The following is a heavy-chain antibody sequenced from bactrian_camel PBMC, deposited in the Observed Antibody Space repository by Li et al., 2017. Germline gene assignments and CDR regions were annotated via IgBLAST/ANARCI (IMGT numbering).Heavy chain of an antibody. V-gene: IGHV3S53*01. J-gene: IGHJ4*01. CDR2: IPSGGTT. D-gene: IGHD3*01. CDR1: GSASSRYC. Sequence: VQLVESGGGSVQAGGSLRLSCEASGSASSRYCMGWFRQVPGREREGVAAIPSGGTTRYSESVKGRFTISKDNAKNTLYLQMDSLKPEDTAIYYCAAAKGLPDLLRGGYLSARSYNYWGRGTQVTVS. CDR3: AAAKGLPDLLRGGYLSARSYNY.